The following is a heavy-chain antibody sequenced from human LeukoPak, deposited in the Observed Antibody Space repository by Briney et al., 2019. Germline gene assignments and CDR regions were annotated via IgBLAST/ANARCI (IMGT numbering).Heavy chain of an antibody. CDR1: GFTFSSYS. CDR2: ISSSSSYI. V-gene: IGHV3-21*01. D-gene: IGHD3-10*01. Sequence: GGSLRLSCAASGFTFSSYSMNWVRQAPGKGLEWVSSISSSSSYIYYADSVKGRFTISRDNAKNSLYLQMNSLRAEDTAVYYCARCFSSGSYDWYYHMDVWGKGTTVTVSS. CDR3: ARCFSSGSYDWYYHMDV. J-gene: IGHJ6*03.